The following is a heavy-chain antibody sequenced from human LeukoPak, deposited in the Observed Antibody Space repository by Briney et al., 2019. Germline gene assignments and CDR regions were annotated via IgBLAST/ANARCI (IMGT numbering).Heavy chain of an antibody. Sequence: SQTLSLTCTVSGGFISSGSYYWSWIRQPAGKGLEWIGRFYISGSTNYNPSLKSRVTISVDTSKNQFSLKLSSVTAADTAVYYCARVLSSGWYKGWFDPWGQGTLVTVSS. CDR3: ARVLSSGWYKGWFDP. V-gene: IGHV4-61*02. D-gene: IGHD6-19*01. CDR1: GGFISSGSYY. J-gene: IGHJ5*02. CDR2: FYISGST.